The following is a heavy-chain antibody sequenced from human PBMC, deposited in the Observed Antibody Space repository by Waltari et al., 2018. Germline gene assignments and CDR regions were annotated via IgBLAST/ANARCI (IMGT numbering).Heavy chain of an antibody. V-gene: IGHV3-30*18. Sequence: QVQLVESGGGVVQPGRSLRLSCAASGFTFSSYGMHWVRQAPGTGLEWVAVISYDGSNKYYADSVKGRFTISRDNSKNTLYLQMNSLRAEDTAVYYCANQDIVVVRGYYYYGMDVWGQGTTVTVSS. CDR3: ANQDIVVVRGYYYYGMDV. CDR2: ISYDGSNK. J-gene: IGHJ6*02. CDR1: GFTFSSYG. D-gene: IGHD2-2*01.